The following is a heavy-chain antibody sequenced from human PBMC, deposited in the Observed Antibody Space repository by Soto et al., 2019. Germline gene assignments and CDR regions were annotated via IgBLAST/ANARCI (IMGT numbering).Heavy chain of an antibody. Sequence: QVQLVQSGAEVKKPGASVKVSCKASGYTFTSYDINWVRQATGQGLEWMGWMNPDSGNTGYAQKFQGRVTMTRDTSISTAYMELSSLRSEDTAVYYCAREPIHSVSDRDAFDMWGQGTMVTVSS. D-gene: IGHD5-12*01. V-gene: IGHV1-8*01. CDR1: GYTFTSYD. J-gene: IGHJ3*02. CDR2: MNPDSGNT. CDR3: AREPIHSVSDRDAFDM.